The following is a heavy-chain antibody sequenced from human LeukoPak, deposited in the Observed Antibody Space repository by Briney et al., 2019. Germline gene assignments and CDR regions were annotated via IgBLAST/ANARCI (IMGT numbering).Heavy chain of an antibody. CDR1: GGTFSSYA. V-gene: IGHV1-69*05. J-gene: IGHJ6*03. CDR3: AVVGATTYDYYYYMDV. Sequence: SVKVSCKASGGTFSSYAISWVRQAPGQGLEWMGGIIPIFGTANYAQKFQGRVTITTDESTSTAYMGLSSLRSEDTAVYYCAVVGATTYDYYYYMDVWGKGTTVTVSS. D-gene: IGHD1-26*01. CDR2: IIPIFGTA.